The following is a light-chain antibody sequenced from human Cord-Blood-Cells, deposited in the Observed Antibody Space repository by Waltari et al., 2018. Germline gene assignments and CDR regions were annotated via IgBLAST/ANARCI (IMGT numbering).Light chain of an antibody. J-gene: IGKJ4*01. V-gene: IGKV3-15*01. Sequence: IVIAHSPATLSCSPGEKSAPACRASQSVSSNLTWYQQKPGKAPKLLIYGASTRATGIPARFSGSGSGTDFTLTISSLQSEDIAVYYCQQYNNCPLTFGGGTKVEIK. CDR3: QQYNNCPLT. CDR1: QSVSSN. CDR2: GAS.